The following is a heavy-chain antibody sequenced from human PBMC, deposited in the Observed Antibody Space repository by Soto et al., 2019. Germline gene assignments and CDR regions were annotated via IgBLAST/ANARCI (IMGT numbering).Heavy chain of an antibody. Sequence: QVQLQESGPGLVKPSETLSLTCTVSGASISSYYWTWIRQPPGKGLEWIGYIYNSGSTNYNPSLKGRVTISVDTSKNRFSLKLSSVTAADTAVYYCARDGGFYYGMDVWGQGTTVTVSS. D-gene: IGHD3-3*01. CDR1: GASISSYY. CDR3: ARDGGFYYGMDV. V-gene: IGHV4-59*01. CDR2: IYNSGST. J-gene: IGHJ6*02.